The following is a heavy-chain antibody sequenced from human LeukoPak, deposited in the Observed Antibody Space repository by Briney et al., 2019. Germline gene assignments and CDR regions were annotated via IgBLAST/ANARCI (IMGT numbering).Heavy chain of an antibody. J-gene: IGHJ6*03. V-gene: IGHV4-34*01. CDR2: INHSGST. CDR3: ARPMVRGVPKYYYMDV. D-gene: IGHD3-10*01. Sequence: GSLRLSCAASGFTFSSYGMSWIRQPPGKGLEWLGEINHSGSTNYNPSLKSRVTISVDTSKNQFSLKLSSVTAADTAVYYCARPMVRGVPKYYYMDVWGKGTTVTVSS. CDR1: GFTFSSYG.